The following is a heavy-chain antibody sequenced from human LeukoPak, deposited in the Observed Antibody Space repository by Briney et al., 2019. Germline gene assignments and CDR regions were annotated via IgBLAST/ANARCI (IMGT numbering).Heavy chain of an antibody. Sequence: ASVKVSCKASGYNFTSYAMHWVRQAPGQRLEWMGWINAGNGNTKYSQKFQGRVTITRDTSASTAYMELSSLRSEDTVVFYRAKPAYDILTGYYTLDYWGQGTLVTVSS. D-gene: IGHD3-9*01. V-gene: IGHV1-3*01. CDR1: GYNFTSYA. J-gene: IGHJ4*02. CDR3: AKPAYDILTGYYTLDY. CDR2: INAGNGNT.